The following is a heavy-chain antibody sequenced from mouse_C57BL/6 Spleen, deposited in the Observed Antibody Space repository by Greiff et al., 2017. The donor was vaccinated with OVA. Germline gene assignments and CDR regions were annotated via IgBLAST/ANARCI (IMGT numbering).Heavy chain of an antibody. CDR2: IDPENGDT. D-gene: IGHD2-3*01. V-gene: IGHV14-4*01. Sequence: EVQLQQSGAELVRPGASVKLSCTASGYNIKDDYMHWVKQRPEQGLEWIGGIDPENGDTEYASKFKGKATITADTTSNTAYMQLSSLTSEDTAVYYCTTSKVTPWFAYWGQGTLVPVSA. CDR3: TTSKVTPWFAY. J-gene: IGHJ3*01. CDR1: GYNIKDDY.